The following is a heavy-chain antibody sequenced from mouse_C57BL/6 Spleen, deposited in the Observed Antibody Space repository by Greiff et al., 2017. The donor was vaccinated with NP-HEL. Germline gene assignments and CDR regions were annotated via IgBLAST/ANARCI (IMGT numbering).Heavy chain of an antibody. CDR1: GYSITSGYD. J-gene: IGHJ1*03. CDR3: ARDYYGRYFDV. CDR2: ISYSGST. Sequence: EVMLVESGPGMVKPSQSLSLTCTVTGYSITSGYDWHWIRHFPGNKLEWMGYISYSGSTNYNPSLKSRISITHDTSKNHFFLKLNSVTTEDTATYYCARDYYGRYFDVWGTGTTVTVSS. V-gene: IGHV3-1*01. D-gene: IGHD1-1*01.